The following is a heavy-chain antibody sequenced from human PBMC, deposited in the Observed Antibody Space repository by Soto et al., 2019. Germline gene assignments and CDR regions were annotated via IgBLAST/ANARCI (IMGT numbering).Heavy chain of an antibody. CDR3: ARDGGEMATIFPSYFDY. Sequence: VPMRLSCAAAGFTFISYSMNWVSQAPGKGLEWVSSISSSSYIYYADSVKGRFTISRDNAKNSLYLQMNSLRAEDTAVYYCARDGGEMATIFPSYFDYWGQGTLVTVSS. V-gene: IGHV3-21*01. CDR1: GFTFISYS. J-gene: IGHJ4*02. CDR2: ISSSSYI. D-gene: IGHD5-12*01.